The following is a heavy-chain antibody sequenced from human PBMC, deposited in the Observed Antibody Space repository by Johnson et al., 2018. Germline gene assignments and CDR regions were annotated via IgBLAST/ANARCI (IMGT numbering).Heavy chain of an antibody. V-gene: IGHV4-59*01. Sequence: QVQLVESGPGLVKPSETLSLTCTVSGGSINSYYWSWIRQPPGKGLEWIGYIYYRGGSNYNPSLKSRVTISVDTSKNQFSLRLSSVTAADTALYYCAGGHPYDAFGIWGQGTMVTVSS. D-gene: IGHD6-25*01. CDR2: IYYRGGS. J-gene: IGHJ3*02. CDR3: AGGHPYDAFGI. CDR1: GGSINSYY.